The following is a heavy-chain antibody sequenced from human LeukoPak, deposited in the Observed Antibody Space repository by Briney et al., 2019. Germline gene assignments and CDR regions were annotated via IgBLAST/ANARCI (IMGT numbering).Heavy chain of an antibody. CDR2: IYYSGST. D-gene: IGHD1-26*01. Sequence: PSETLSLTCTVSGGSISSYYWSWIRQPPGKGLEWIGYIYYSGSTNYNPSLKSRVTMSVDPSKNQFSLKLNSVTAADTAVYYCARTQSQSGSYRYYFGYWGQGTLVTVSS. J-gene: IGHJ4*02. CDR3: ARTQSQSGSYRYYFGY. CDR1: GGSISSYY. V-gene: IGHV4-59*01.